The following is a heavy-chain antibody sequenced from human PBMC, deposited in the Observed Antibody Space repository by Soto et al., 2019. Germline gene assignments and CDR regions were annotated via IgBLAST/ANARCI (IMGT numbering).Heavy chain of an antibody. D-gene: IGHD2-15*01. J-gene: IGHJ6*02. CDR2: IYYRSKWFH. Sequence: PSQTLSLTCVISGDSVSSNGACWNWIRQSPSRGLQWLGRIYYRSKWFHDYAASVESRMAINPDASRNQFSLQLNYVTPEDTAVYYCARVHCSAGTCLDGLDFWGQGTTVTV. CDR3: ARVHCSAGTCLDGLDF. CDR1: GDSVSSNGAC. V-gene: IGHV6-1*01.